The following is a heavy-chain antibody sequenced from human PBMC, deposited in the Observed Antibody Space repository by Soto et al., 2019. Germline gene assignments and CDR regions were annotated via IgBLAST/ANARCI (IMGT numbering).Heavy chain of an antibody. D-gene: IGHD3-3*01. CDR1: GGTFSSYA. J-gene: IGHJ6*02. CDR3: ARVLRVVTAYYYYGMDV. Sequence: QVQLVQSGAEVKKPGSSVKVSCKASGGTFSSYAISWVRQAPGQGLEWMGGIIPIFGTANYAQKFQGRVTITADESTSKAYMELSSLRSEDTAVYYCARVLRVVTAYYYYGMDVWGQGTTVTVSS. CDR2: IIPIFGTA. V-gene: IGHV1-69*01.